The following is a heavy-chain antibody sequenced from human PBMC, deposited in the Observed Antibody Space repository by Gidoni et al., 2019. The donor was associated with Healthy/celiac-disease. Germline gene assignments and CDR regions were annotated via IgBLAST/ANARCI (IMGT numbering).Heavy chain of an antibody. CDR1: GFTFSSYA. Sequence: EVQLLESGGGLVQPGGSLRLSGTASGFTFSSYAMSWVRQAPGKGLEWVSAISGSGGSTYYADSVKGRFTISRDNSKNTLYLQMNSLRAEDTAVYYCAKARVVTAIPDYWGQGTLVTVSS. CDR2: ISGSGGST. D-gene: IGHD2-21*02. V-gene: IGHV3-23*01. CDR3: AKARVVTAIPDY. J-gene: IGHJ4*02.